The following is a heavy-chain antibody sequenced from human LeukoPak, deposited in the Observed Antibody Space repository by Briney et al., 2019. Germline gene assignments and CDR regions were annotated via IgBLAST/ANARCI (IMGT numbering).Heavy chain of an antibody. CDR2: INHSGST. Sequence: SETLSLTCAVYGGSFSGYYWSWIRQPPGKGLEWIGEINHSGSTNYNPSLKSRVTISVDTSKNQFSLKLSSVTAADTAVYYCARRSSWYRPPLWFDPWGQGTLVTVSS. D-gene: IGHD6-13*01. V-gene: IGHV4-34*01. CDR3: ARRSSWYRPPLWFDP. J-gene: IGHJ5*02. CDR1: GGSFSGYY.